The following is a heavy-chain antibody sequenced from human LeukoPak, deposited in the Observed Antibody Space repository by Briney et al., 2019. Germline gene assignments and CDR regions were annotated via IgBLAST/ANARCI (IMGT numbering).Heavy chain of an antibody. CDR3: ARAKGFYDSSGYFSLIDY. V-gene: IGHV1-18*01. D-gene: IGHD3-22*01. CDR1: GYTFTSYG. Sequence: ASVNVSCKASGYTFTSYGISWVRQAPGQGLEWMGWISAYNGNTNYAQRLQGRVTMTTDTSTSTAYMELRSLRSDDTAVYYCARAKGFYDSSGYFSLIDYWGQGTLVTVSS. CDR2: ISAYNGNT. J-gene: IGHJ4*02.